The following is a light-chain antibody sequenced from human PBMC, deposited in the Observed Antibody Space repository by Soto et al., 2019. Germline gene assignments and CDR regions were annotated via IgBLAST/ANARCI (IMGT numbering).Light chain of an antibody. J-gene: IGLJ1*01. CDR2: DVT. CDR1: SSDIGGYNF. CDR3: SSYTSSSILV. V-gene: IGLV2-14*01. Sequence: QSALTQPAFVSGSPGQSITISCTGTSSDIGGYNFVSWYQQHPGKVPRLMIYDVTNRPSGVSDRFSGSKSGNTASLTISGLQAEDEADYYCSSYTSSSILVFGTGTKLTVL.